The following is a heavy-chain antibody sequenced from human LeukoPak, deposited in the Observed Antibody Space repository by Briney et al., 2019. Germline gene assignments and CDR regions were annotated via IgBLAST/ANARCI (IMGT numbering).Heavy chain of an antibody. D-gene: IGHD6-13*01. J-gene: IGHJ4*02. Sequence: SETLSLTCAVYGGSFSGYYWSWIRQPPGKGLEWIGEINHSGSTNYNPSLKSRVTISVDTSKNQFSLKLSSVTAADTAVYYCAREPGYSSSWYFDYWGQGTLSPSPQ. CDR1: GGSFSGYY. V-gene: IGHV4-34*01. CDR2: INHSGST. CDR3: AREPGYSSSWYFDY.